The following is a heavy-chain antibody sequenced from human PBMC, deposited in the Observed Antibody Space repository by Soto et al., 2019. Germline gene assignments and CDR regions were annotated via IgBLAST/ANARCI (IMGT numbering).Heavy chain of an antibody. CDR3: ARHSRPPHRRFLEWSSYYYGMDV. V-gene: IGHV4-39*01. Sequence: PSETLSLTCTVSGGSISSSSYYWGWIRQPPGKGLEWIGSIYYSGSTYYNPSLKSRVTISVDTSKNQFSLKLSSVTAADTAVYYCARHSRPPHRRFLEWSSYYYGMDVWGQGTTVTVSS. D-gene: IGHD3-3*01. J-gene: IGHJ6*02. CDR1: GGSISSSSYY. CDR2: IYYSGST.